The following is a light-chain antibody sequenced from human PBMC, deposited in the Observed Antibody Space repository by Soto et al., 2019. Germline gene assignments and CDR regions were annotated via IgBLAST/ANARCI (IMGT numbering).Light chain of an antibody. V-gene: IGKV1-27*01. CDR3: QKYNSAPWT. J-gene: IGKJ1*01. CDR2: AAS. Sequence: DIQMAQSPSSLSASVGDRVTITCRASQGISNYLAWYQQKPGKVPKLLIYAASTLQSGVPSRFSGSGSGTDFTFTISSLQSEDVATYYCQKYNSAPWTFGKGTKLEIK. CDR1: QGISNY.